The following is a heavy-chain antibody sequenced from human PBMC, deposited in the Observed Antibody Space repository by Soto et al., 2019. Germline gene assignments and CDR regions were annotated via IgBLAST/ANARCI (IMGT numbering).Heavy chain of an antibody. V-gene: IGHV3-30-3*01. CDR2: ISYDGSNK. CDR1: GFTFSSYA. Sequence: PGGSLRLSCAASGFTFSSYAMHWVRQAPGKGPEWVAVISYDGSNKYYADSVKGRFTISRDNSKNTLYLQMNSLRAEDTAVYYCARGGSCGDHDYWGQGTLVTVSS. J-gene: IGHJ4*02. CDR3: ARGGSCGDHDY. D-gene: IGHD1-26*01.